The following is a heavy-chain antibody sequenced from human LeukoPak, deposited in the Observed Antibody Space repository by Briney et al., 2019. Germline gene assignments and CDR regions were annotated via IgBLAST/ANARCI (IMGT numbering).Heavy chain of an antibody. CDR1: GFTFSSYG. D-gene: IGHD4-11*01. CDR3: AKGYSNYLDY. J-gene: IGHJ4*02. V-gene: IGHV3-30*18. Sequence: PGTSLRLSCAASGFTFSSYGIHWVRQAPGKGLEWVAVISYDGYNKNYADSVKGRFTISRDNSKNTLYLQMNSLRAEDTAVYYCAKGYSNYLDYWGQGTPVTVSS. CDR2: ISYDGYNK.